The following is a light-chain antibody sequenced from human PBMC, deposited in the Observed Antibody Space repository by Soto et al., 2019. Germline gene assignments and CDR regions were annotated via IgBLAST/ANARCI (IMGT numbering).Light chain of an antibody. V-gene: IGKV1-39*01. CDR1: QNINNY. J-gene: IGKJ4*01. Sequence: DVQVTQSPSSLSASVGDRVTITCRASQNINNYLNWYQQKPGKAPKLLISVESNLQSGVPSRFSGRGPGTEFTLTISSLQPEDFATYYCQQSYTTPLTFGGGTKVDIK. CDR3: QQSYTTPLT. CDR2: VES.